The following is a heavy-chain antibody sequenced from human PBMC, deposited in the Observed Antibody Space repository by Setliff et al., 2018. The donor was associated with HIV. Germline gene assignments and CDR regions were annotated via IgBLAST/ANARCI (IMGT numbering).Heavy chain of an antibody. CDR1: GGSFSGYY. CDR2: INHSGST. Sequence: SETLSLTCAVYGGSFSGYYWSWIRQPPGKGLEWIGEINHSGSTNYNPSLKSRVTISVDTSKNRFSLKLSSVTAADTAVFYCARTGSMTTVTNLDYWGQGTLVTVS. CDR3: ARTGSMTTVTNLDY. V-gene: IGHV4-34*01. J-gene: IGHJ4*02. D-gene: IGHD4-17*01.